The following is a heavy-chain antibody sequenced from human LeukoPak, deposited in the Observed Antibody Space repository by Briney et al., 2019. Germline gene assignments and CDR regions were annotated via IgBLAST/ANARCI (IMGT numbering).Heavy chain of an antibody. CDR2: ISWNSGSI. D-gene: IGHD4-17*01. CDR3: ARTTILDY. V-gene: IGHV3-9*01. Sequence: PGGSLRLSCAASGFTFDDYAMHWVRQAPGKGLEWVSGISWNSGSIGYADSVKGRFIISRDNAKNSLYLQMNSLRAEDTAVYYCARTTILDYWGQGTLVTVSS. CDR1: GFTFDDYA. J-gene: IGHJ4*02.